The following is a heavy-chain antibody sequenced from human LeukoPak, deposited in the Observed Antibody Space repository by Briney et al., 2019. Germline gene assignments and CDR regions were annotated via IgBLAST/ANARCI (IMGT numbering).Heavy chain of an antibody. CDR2: ISSSSSTI. Sequence: GGSLRLSCAASGFTFSSYSMNWVRQAPGKGLEWVSYISSSSSTIYYADSVKGRFTISRDNAKNSLYLQMNSLRAEDTAVYYCARYSGSYYSYYFDYWGQGTLVTVSS. V-gene: IGHV3-48*01. CDR1: GFTFSSYS. J-gene: IGHJ4*02. CDR3: ARYSGSYYSYYFDY. D-gene: IGHD1-26*01.